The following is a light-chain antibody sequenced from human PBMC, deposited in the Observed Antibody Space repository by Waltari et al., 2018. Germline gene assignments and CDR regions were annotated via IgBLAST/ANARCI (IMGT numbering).Light chain of an antibody. J-gene: IGLJ2*01. CDR2: RNN. CDR1: SSHIRSNY. Sequence: QSVLTQPPSASGTPGQRVTISCSGSSSHIRSNYVSGYQQLPGTAPKLLIYRNNQRPSGFPGRFSGSKSGTSASLAISGLRSEDEADYYCAAWDDSLSGVVFGGGTKLTVL. V-gene: IGLV1-47*01. CDR3: AAWDDSLSGVV.